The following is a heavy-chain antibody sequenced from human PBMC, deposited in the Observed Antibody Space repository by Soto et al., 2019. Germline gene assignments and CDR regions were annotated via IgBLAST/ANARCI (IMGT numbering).Heavy chain of an antibody. V-gene: IGHV1-24*01. CDR1: GYTLTELS. Sequence: QVQLVQSGAEVKKPGASVKVSCKVSGYTLTELSMHWGRQAPGKGLEWMGGFDPEDGETIYAQKFQGRVTMTEDTSTDTAYMELSSLRSEDTAVYYCATKVAVSSGWYAWQAPYFQHWGQGTLVTVSS. D-gene: IGHD6-19*01. J-gene: IGHJ1*01. CDR3: ATKVAVSSGWYAWQAPYFQH. CDR2: FDPEDGET.